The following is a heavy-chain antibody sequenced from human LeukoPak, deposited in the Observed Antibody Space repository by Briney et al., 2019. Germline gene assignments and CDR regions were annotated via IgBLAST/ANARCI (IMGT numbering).Heavy chain of an antibody. CDR3: ASSVVHDSSGYYYYYMDV. CDR1: GYSISSGYY. V-gene: IGHV4-38-2*01. CDR2: IYHSGST. D-gene: IGHD3-22*01. J-gene: IGHJ6*03. Sequence: SETLSLTCAVSGYSISSGYYWGWIRQPPGKGLEWIGSIYHSGSTYYNPSLKSRVTISVDTSKNQFSLKLSSVTAADTAVYYCASSVVHDSSGYYYYYMDVWGKGTTVTVSS.